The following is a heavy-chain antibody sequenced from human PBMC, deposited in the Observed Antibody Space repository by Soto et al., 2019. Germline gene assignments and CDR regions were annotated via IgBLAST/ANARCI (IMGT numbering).Heavy chain of an antibody. CDR1: GFTVSSYR. D-gene: IGHD2-15*01. V-gene: IGHV3-21*01. J-gene: IGHJ5*02. CDR3: ARGEVVAASSFNWFDP. CDR2: ISSSSSYI. Sequence: EVQLVESGGGLVKPGGSLRLSCAASGFTVSSYRMNWVRQAPGKGLEWVSSISSSSSYIYYVDSVKARFTISRDNAKNSLYLQMNSLRAEDTAVYYCARGEVVAASSFNWFDPCGQGTRVTVSS.